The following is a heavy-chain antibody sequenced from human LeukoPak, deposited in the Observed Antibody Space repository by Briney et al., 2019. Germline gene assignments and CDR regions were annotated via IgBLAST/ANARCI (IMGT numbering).Heavy chain of an antibody. Sequence: SSETLSLTCAVSGGSISSGGYSWSWIRQPPGKGLEWIGYIYHSGSTYYNPSLKSRVTISVDRSKNQFSLKLSSVTAADTAVYYCARGRSSRYDSYYFDYWGQGTLVTVSS. V-gene: IGHV4-30-2*01. D-gene: IGHD5-12*01. CDR1: GGSISSGGYS. CDR2: IYHSGST. J-gene: IGHJ4*02. CDR3: ARGRSSRYDSYYFDY.